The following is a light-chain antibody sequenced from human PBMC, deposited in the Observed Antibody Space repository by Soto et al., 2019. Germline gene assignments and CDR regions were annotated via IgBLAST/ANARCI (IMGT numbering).Light chain of an antibody. Sequence: QSALTQPPSASGSPGQSVTISCTGTSSDVGGYNDVSWYQQHPGKAPKLMIYEVSKRPSGVPDRFSGSKSGTTASLTVSGLQAEDEADYYCSSYAGSNNFRVFGGGTKLTVL. V-gene: IGLV2-8*01. CDR1: SSDVGGYND. J-gene: IGLJ2*01. CDR2: EVS. CDR3: SSYAGSNNFRV.